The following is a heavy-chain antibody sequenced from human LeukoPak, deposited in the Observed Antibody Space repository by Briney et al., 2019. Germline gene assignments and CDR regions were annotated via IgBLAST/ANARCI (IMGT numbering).Heavy chain of an antibody. CDR3: ARPTYSGSYHPFDY. V-gene: IGHV4-39*01. D-gene: IGHD1-26*01. Sequence: NPSETLSLTCTVSGGSISSSSYYWGWIPQPPGKGLEWIGSIYYSGSIYYNPSLKSRVTISVDTSKNLYSLKLSSVSGADTAVYYCARPTYSGSYHPFDYWGQGTGVTVPS. J-gene: IGHJ4*02. CDR1: GGSISSSSYY. CDR2: IYYSGSI.